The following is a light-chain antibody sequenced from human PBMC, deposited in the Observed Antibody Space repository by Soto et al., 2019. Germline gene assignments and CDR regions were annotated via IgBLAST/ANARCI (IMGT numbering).Light chain of an antibody. CDR3: QQHINWPLT. CDR1: QSVSTF. CDR2: NAS. Sequence: EIVLTQSPGTLSLSPGERAILSCRASQSVSTFLAWFQQKPGQPPRLLIYNASNRTTGIPARFSGSGSGTDFTLTISSLEPGDFALYYCQQHINWPLTFGGGTKVDIK. J-gene: IGKJ4*01. V-gene: IGKV3-11*01.